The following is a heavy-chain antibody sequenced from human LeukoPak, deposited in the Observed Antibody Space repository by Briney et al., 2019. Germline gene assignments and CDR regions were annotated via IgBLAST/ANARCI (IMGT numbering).Heavy chain of an antibody. J-gene: IGHJ5*02. Sequence: SVKVSCKASGGTFSSYAISWVRQAPGQGLEWMGRIIPILGIANYAQKFQGRVTITTDESTSTAYMELSSLRSEDTAVYYCARIAARADNWFDPWGQGTLVTVSS. CDR1: GGTFSSYA. D-gene: IGHD6-6*01. CDR2: IIPILGIA. CDR3: ARIAARADNWFDP. V-gene: IGHV1-69*04.